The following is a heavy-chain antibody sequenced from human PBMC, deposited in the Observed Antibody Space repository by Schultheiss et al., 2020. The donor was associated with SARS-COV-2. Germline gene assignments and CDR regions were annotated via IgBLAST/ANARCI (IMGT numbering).Heavy chain of an antibody. D-gene: IGHD3-3*01. CDR1: GFTFDDYA. J-gene: IGHJ5*02. CDR2: ISSSSSYI. CDR3: ARAPATIFGVVKRVWFDP. V-gene: IGHV3-21*01. Sequence: GESLKISCAASGFTFDDYAMHWVRQAPGKGLEWVSSISSSSSYIYYADSVKGRFTISRDNAKNSLYLQMNSLRAEDTAVYYCARAPATIFGVVKRVWFDPWGQGTLVTVSS.